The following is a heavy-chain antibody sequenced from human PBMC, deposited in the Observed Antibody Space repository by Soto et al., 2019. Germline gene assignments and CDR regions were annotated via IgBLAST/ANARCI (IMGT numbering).Heavy chain of an antibody. V-gene: IGHV4-31*03. CDR1: GGSISSGGYH. J-gene: IGHJ4*02. CDR2: IYYSGDT. CDR3: ARLAYSSRGGQFFDY. Sequence: QVQLQESGPGLVEPSQTLSLTCNVSGGSISSGGYHGSWIRQHPGKGLEWIAYIYYSGDTYYNPSIKGRVAISVPTSKKQFSLNLSSATAADTAVYYCARLAYSSRGGQFFDYWGQGVLVTVSS. D-gene: IGHD6-13*01.